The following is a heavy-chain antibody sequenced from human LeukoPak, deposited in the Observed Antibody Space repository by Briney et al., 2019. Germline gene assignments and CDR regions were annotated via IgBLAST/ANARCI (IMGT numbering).Heavy chain of an antibody. D-gene: IGHD3-3*01. CDR2: IYYSGST. V-gene: IGHV4-39*07. CDR1: GGSISSSSYY. Sequence: PSETLSLTCTVSGGSISSSSYYWGWIRQPPGKGLEWIGSIYYSGSTYYNPSLKSRVTISVDTSKNQFSLKLSSVTAADTAVYYCARGRFLEWLLSAEYYFDYWGQGTLVTVSS. J-gene: IGHJ4*02. CDR3: ARGRFLEWLLSAEYYFDY.